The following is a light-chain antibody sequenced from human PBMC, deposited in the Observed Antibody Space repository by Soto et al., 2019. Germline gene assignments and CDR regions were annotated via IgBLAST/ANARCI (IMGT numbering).Light chain of an antibody. CDR3: QQYYSTPPT. V-gene: IGKV4-1*01. Sequence: IGLTRTTDSLAVSLGERATINCRYSQSVLYSSNNKNYLAWYQQNPGQPPKLLIYWASTRESGVPDRFSGSGSGTDFTLTISSLQAEDVAVYYCQQYYSTPPTFGQGTKVDI. J-gene: IGKJ1*01. CDR1: QSVLYSSNNKNY. CDR2: WAS.